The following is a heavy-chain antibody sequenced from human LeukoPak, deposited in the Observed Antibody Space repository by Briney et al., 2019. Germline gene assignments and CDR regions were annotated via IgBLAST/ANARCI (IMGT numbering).Heavy chain of an antibody. CDR2: ISGSGGST. D-gene: IGHD3-3*01. V-gene: IGHV3-23*01. J-gene: IGHJ4*02. CDR3: AKGLIFGVVIPHDY. Sequence: GGSLRLSCAASGFTFSSYAMSWVRQAPGKGLEWVSAISGSGGSTYYADSVKGRFTISRDNSKNTLYLQMNSLRAEDTAVYYCAKGLIFGVVIPHDYWGQGTLVTVSS. CDR1: GFTFSSYA.